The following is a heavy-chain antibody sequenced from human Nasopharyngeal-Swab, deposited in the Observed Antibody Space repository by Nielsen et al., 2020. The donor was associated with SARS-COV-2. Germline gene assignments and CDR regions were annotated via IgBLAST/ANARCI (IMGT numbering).Heavy chain of an antibody. CDR1: GYTFTSYA. J-gene: IGHJ5*02. CDR2: INAGNGNT. V-gene: IGHV1-3*01. D-gene: IGHD5-12*01. CDR3: ARVGYSGYDYWVDSSGWYQWDWFDP. Sequence: GESLKISCKASGYTFTSYAMHWVRQAPGQRLEWMGWINAGNGNTKYSQKFQGRVTITRDTSASTAYMELSSLRSEDTAVYYCARVGYSGYDYWVDSSGWYQWDWFDPWGQGTLVTVSS.